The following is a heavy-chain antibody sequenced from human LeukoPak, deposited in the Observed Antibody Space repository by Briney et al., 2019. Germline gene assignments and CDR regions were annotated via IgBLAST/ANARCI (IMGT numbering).Heavy chain of an antibody. D-gene: IGHD1-26*01. CDR1: GFTFSSYG. Sequence: GGSQRLSCAASGFTFSSYGMHWVRQAPGKGLEWVAFIRYDGSNKYYADSVKGRFTISRDNSKNKLYLQMNSLRAEDTAVYYCAKDSHSGRLNSYYYYYMDAWGKGTTLTVSS. V-gene: IGHV3-30*02. J-gene: IGHJ6*03. CDR3: AKDSHSGRLNSYYYYYMDA. CDR2: IRYDGSNK.